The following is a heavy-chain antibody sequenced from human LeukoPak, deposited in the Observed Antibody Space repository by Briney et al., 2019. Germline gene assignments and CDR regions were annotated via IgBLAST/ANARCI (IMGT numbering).Heavy chain of an antibody. CDR2: IHPNSGGT. CDR3: ARVLGLGELFDY. CDR1: GYTFTGYY. Sequence: ASVKVSCKASGYTFTGYYMHWVRHAPGQGLEWMGWIHPNSGGTNYAQKFQGRVTMTRDTSISTAYMELSRLRSDDTAVYYCARVLGLGELFDYWGQGTLVTVSS. V-gene: IGHV1-2*02. D-gene: IGHD3-10*01. J-gene: IGHJ4*02.